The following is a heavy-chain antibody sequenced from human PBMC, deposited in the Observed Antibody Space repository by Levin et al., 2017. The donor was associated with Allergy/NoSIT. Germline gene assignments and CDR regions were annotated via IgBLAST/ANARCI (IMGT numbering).Heavy chain of an antibody. D-gene: IGHD4-23*01. CDR2: IYSSGKT. Sequence: SETLSLTCTVSGDSISSDGYYWSWIRQFPGKGLEWIGYIYSSGKTYYNPTLKSPATLSVDTSRNQFSLRLSSVTVAHTAIYSGARASYGGKHHRYYYGSDVWCLGTTVTGYS. J-gene: IGHJ6*02. V-gene: IGHV4-31*01. CDR3: ARASYGGKHHRYYYGSDV. CDR1: GDSISSDGYY.